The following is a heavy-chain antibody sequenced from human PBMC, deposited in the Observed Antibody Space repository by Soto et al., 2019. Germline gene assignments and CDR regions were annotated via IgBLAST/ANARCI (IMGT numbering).Heavy chain of an antibody. J-gene: IGHJ4*02. V-gene: IGHV4-59*01. CDR2: IYYSGST. CDR1: GGSISSYY. CDR3: ARDGDSSSWWHLGY. D-gene: IGHD6-13*01. Sequence: SETLSLTCTVSGGSISSYYWSWIRQPPGKGLEWIGYIYYSGSTNYNPSLKSRVTISVDTSKNQFSLKLSSVTAADTAVYYCARDGDSSSWWHLGYWGQGTLVTVSS.